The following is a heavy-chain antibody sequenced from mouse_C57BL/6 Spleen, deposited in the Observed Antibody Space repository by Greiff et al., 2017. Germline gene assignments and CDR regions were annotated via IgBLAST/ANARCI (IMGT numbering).Heavy chain of an antibody. CDR1: GYTFTSYW. J-gene: IGHJ2*01. V-gene: IGHV1-53*01. Sequence: VQLQQPGTELVKPGASVKLSCKASGYTFTSYWMHWVKQRPGQGLEWIGNINPSNGGTNYNEKFKSKATLTVDKSSSTAYMQLSSLTSEDSAVYYCTYDGYYGTFYFDYWGQGTTLTVSS. CDR3: TYDGYYGTFYFDY. D-gene: IGHD2-3*01. CDR2: INPSNGGT.